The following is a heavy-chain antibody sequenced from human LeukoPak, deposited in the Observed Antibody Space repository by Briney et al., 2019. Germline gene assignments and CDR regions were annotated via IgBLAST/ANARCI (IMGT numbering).Heavy chain of an antibody. D-gene: IGHD3-10*01. CDR3: TRAKRIIMVRGVITRYFDY. J-gene: IGHJ4*02. Sequence: SETLSLTRGVYGGSFSGYYWSWIRQPPGKGLEWIGEINHSGSTNYNPSLKSRVTISVDTSKNQFSLKLSSVTAADTAVYYCTRAKRIIMVRGVITRYFDYWGQGTLVTVSS. V-gene: IGHV4-34*01. CDR2: INHSGST. CDR1: GGSFSGYY.